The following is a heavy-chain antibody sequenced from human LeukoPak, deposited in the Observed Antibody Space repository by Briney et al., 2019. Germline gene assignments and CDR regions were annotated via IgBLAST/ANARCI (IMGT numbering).Heavy chain of an antibody. CDR1: GFTFSSYG. CDR3: AVTMVRGVIIGGFDY. V-gene: IGHV3-30*03. Sequence: AGGSLRLSCAASGFTFSSYGMHWVRQAPAKGLEGVAVVSYDGSNKYHADSVKGRFTISRDNAKNTLYLQMNSLRAEDTAVYYCAVTMVRGVIIGGFDYWGQGTLVTVSS. D-gene: IGHD3-10*01. CDR2: VSYDGSNK. J-gene: IGHJ4*02.